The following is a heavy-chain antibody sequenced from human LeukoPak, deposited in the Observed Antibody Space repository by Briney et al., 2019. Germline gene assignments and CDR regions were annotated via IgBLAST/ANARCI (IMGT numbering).Heavy chain of an antibody. CDR1: GYNFPNYW. CDR2: IYPGDSDT. CDR3: ARLNGDPYFDY. D-gene: IGHD3-10*01. J-gene: IGHJ4*02. V-gene: IGHV5-51*01. Sequence: GESLKISCKGSGYNFPNYWIGRVRQMPGKGLEWMGIIYPGDSDTRYSPSFQGQVTISADKSISTAYLQWSSLKASDTAMYYCARLNGDPYFDYWGQGTLVTVSS.